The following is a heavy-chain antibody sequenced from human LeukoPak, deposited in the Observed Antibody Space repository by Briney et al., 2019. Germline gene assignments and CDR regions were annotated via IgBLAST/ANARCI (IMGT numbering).Heavy chain of an antibody. J-gene: IGHJ6*03. CDR1: GFTFSSYS. V-gene: IGHV3-21*01. D-gene: IGHD6-13*01. CDR2: ISSSSSYI. CDR3: ARDGDSSSWYGIYYYYYMDV. Sequence: GGSLRLSCAASGFTFSSYSMNWVRQAPGKGLERVSSISSSSSYIYYADSVKGRFTISRDNVKNSLYLQMNSLRAEDTAVYYCARDGDSSSWYGIYYYYYMDVWGKGTTVTVSS.